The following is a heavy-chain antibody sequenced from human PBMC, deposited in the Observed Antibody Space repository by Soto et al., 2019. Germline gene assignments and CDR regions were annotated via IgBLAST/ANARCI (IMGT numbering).Heavy chain of an antibody. Sequence: GGSLRLSCAASGFTFSDYYMSWIRQAPGKGLEWVSYISSSGSTIYYADSVKGRFTISRDNAKNSLYLQMNSLRAEDTAVYYCARAPGYSSSWYYYYGMDVWGQGTTVTVSS. V-gene: IGHV3-11*01. CDR1: GFTFSDYY. D-gene: IGHD6-13*01. CDR2: ISSSGSTI. CDR3: ARAPGYSSSWYYYYGMDV. J-gene: IGHJ6*02.